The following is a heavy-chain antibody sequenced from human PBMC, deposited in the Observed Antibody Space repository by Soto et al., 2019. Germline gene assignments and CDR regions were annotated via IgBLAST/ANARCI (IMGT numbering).Heavy chain of an antibody. D-gene: IGHD3-10*01. Sequence: GSLILSGAVSGFTFRLFGMNWVRQAPGKGLEWVALISNDGSNEYYVDSVKGRFTISRDNSKNTLYLQMDSLRAEDTAVYYCAKGEVRGIIPSYFDYWGLGTPVTVSS. CDR3: AKGEVRGIIPSYFDY. V-gene: IGHV3-30*18. CDR2: ISNDGSNE. CDR1: GFTFRLFG. J-gene: IGHJ4*02.